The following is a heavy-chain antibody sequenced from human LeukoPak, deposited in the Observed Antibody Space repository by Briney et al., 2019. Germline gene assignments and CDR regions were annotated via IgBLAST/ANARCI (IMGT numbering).Heavy chain of an antibody. CDR2: IYHGGST. CDR1: GGSISSSGYA. J-gene: IGHJ5*02. V-gene: IGHV4-31*03. D-gene: IGHD6-13*01. Sequence: SETLSLTCTVSGGSISSSGYAWSWIRQHPGKGLEWIGYIYHGGSTYYNPSLKSRVTISVDTSKNQFSLKLSSVTAADTAVYYCANYSSNIKSWFDPWGQGTLVTVSS. CDR3: ANYSSNIKSWFDP.